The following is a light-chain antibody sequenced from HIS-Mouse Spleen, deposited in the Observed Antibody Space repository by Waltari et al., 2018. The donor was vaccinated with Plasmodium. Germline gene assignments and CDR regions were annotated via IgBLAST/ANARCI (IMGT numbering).Light chain of an antibody. Sequence: QSALTQPASVSGSPGQSITISCTGTSSDVGSYNLVSWYQQHPGKAPKLRIYEGSKRASGVSNRFSGSKSGNTAYLTSSGLQAEDEADYYCCSYAGSSTFVFGGGTKLTVL. CDR1: SSDVGSYNL. CDR2: EGS. V-gene: IGLV2-23*03. CDR3: CSYAGSSTFV. J-gene: IGLJ3*02.